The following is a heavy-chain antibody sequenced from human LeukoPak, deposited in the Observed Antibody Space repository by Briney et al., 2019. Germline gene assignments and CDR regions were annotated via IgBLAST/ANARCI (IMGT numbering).Heavy chain of an antibody. CDR2: INHSGST. D-gene: IGHD5-18*01. CDR1: GGSFSGYY. CDR3: ARGRGYSYPDY. Sequence: PSETLSLTCAVYGGSFSGYYWSWIRQPPGKGLEWIGEINHSGSTNYNPSPKSRVTITVDTSTNQFSLKRSAETAADTAVYYCARGRGYSYPDYWGQGTLVTVSS. V-gene: IGHV4-34*01. J-gene: IGHJ4*02.